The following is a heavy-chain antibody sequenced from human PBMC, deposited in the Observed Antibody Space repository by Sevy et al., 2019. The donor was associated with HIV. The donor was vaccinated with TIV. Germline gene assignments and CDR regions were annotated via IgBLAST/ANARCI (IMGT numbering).Heavy chain of an antibody. CDR3: AKDRGNMGSSGYYDY. CDR1: GFTFSSYA. V-gene: IGHV3-23*01. CDR2: ISGSGGST. D-gene: IGHD3-22*01. J-gene: IGHJ4*02. Sequence: GGSLRLSCAASGFTFSSYAMSWVRQAPGKGLEWVSAISGSGGSTYYAHSVKGRFTISRDNSKNTLYLQMNSLRAEDTAVYYCAKDRGNMGSSGYYDYWGQGTLVTVSS.